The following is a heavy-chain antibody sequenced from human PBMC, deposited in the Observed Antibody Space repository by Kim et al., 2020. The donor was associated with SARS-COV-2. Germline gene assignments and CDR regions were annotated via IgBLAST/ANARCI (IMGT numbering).Heavy chain of an antibody. V-gene: IGHV1-3*01. CDR3: ARIMVRGENGFDP. Sequence: SQKFQGRVTITRDTSASTAYMELSSLRSEDTAVYYCARIMVRGENGFDPWGQGTLVTVSS. D-gene: IGHD3-10*01. J-gene: IGHJ5*02.